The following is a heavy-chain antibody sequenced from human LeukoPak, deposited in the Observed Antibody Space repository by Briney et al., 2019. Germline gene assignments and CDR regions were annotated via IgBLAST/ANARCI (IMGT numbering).Heavy chain of an antibody. J-gene: IGHJ6*04. D-gene: IGHD3-10*01. Sequence: GGSLRLSCAASEFTFSSYEMNWVRQAPGEGLEWVSYISSSGSTIYYADSVKGRFTISRDNAKNSLYLQMNSLRAEDTAVYYCAREGYGSGNYFSYYGMDVWGKGTTVTVSS. CDR3: AREGYGSGNYFSYYGMDV. CDR2: ISSSGSTI. V-gene: IGHV3-48*03. CDR1: EFTFSSYE.